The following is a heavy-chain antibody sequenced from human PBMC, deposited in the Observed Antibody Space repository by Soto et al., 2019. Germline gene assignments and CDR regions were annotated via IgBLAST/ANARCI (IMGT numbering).Heavy chain of an antibody. CDR1: GFTFSSYE. CDR2: ISSSGSTI. J-gene: IGHJ5*02. Sequence: PGGSLRLSCAASGFTFSSYEMNWVRQAPGKGLEWVSYISSSGSTIYYADSVKGRFTISRDNAKNSLYLQMNSLRAEDTAVYYCATVGRVRGVIFALEAADNWFDPWGQGTLVTVSS. CDR3: ATVGRVRGVIFALEAADNWFDP. D-gene: IGHD3-10*02. V-gene: IGHV3-48*03.